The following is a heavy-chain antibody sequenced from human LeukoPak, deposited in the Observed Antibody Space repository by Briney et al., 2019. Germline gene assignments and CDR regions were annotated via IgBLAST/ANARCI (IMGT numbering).Heavy chain of an antibody. CDR2: ISGSGGST. V-gene: IGHV3-23*01. Sequence: PGGSLRLSCAASGFTFSSYAMSWVRQAPGKGLEWVSAISGSGGSTYYADSVKGRFTISRGNSKNTLCLQMNSLRAEDSAVYYCATLSVVVVPAELNWGQGTLVTVSS. CDR1: GFTFSSYA. D-gene: IGHD2-15*01. CDR3: ATLSVVVVPAELN. J-gene: IGHJ4*02.